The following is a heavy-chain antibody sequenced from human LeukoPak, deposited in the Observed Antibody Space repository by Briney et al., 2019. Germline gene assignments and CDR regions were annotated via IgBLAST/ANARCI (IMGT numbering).Heavy chain of an antibody. CDR3: AREDPQTTVPEGMDV. J-gene: IGHJ6*02. CDR2: IYYTGTT. Sequence: SETLSLTCSVSGGSISTYYWSWLRQLPGKGLEGVGYIYYTGTTNYNPSLRSRVTISVDTSRNQFSLRLSSVTAADTAVYYCAREDPQTTVPEGMDVWGHGTTVIVS. CDR1: GGSISTYY. V-gene: IGHV4-59*01. D-gene: IGHD4-17*01.